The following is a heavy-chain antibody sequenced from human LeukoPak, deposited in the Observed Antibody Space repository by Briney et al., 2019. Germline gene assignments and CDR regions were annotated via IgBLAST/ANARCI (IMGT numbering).Heavy chain of an antibody. CDR1: GGSFSGYY. CDR2: INHSGST. CDR3: ARQYDSGWYKGYFQY. Sequence: SETLSLTCAVYGGSFSGYYWSWIRQPPGKGLEWIGEINHSGSTNYNPSLSSRVTISVDTSKNQFSLKVTSVTAADTAVYYCARQYDSGWYKGYFQYWGQGTLVTVSS. D-gene: IGHD6-19*01. V-gene: IGHV4-34*01. J-gene: IGHJ1*01.